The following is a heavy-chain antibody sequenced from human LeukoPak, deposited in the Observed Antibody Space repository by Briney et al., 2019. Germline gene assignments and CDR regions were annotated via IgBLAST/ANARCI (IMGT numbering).Heavy chain of an antibody. J-gene: IGHJ6*03. CDR2: IYTSGST. V-gene: IGHV4-61*02. CDR1: GGSISTGGYH. Sequence: PSETLSLTCTVSGGSISTGGYHWSWIRQPAEKGLEWIGRIYTSGSTYYNPYLKSRVTISVDTSKNQFSLKRSSVTAADTAVYYCGRTEESGYSYRYFGYYYYMDVWGKGTTVTVSS. D-gene: IGHD5-18*01. CDR3: GRTEESGYSYRYFGYYYYMDV.